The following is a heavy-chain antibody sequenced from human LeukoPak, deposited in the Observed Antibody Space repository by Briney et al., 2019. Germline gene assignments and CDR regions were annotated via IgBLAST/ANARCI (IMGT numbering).Heavy chain of an antibody. D-gene: IGHD6-13*01. CDR1: GGSISSSSYY. J-gene: IGHJ4*02. CDR3: ARISGYRSNWSIDY. V-gene: IGHV4-39*01. Sequence: SETLSLTCTVSGGSISSSSYYWGWIRQPPGKGLEWIGTIYYSGSTYYNPSLKSRVTISVDTSKNQFSLKVISVAAADTAVYYCARISGYRSNWSIDYWGQGTLVTVSS. CDR2: IYYSGST.